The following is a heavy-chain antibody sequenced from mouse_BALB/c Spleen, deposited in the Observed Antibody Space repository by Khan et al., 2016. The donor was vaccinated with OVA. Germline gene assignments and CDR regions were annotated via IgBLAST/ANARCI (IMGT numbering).Heavy chain of an antibody. CDR1: GYSITSGYF. D-gene: IGHD3-1*01. CDR2: IRYDGDY. V-gene: IGHV3-6*02. Sequence: EVQLQESGPGLVKPSQSLSLTCSVTGYSITSGYFWNWIRQFPGNKLEWMGYIRYDGDYNYNPSLKNRISIIRDPSKNQFFLRLNSGATEHTATYYCGRGGSPGPAWVTSWGQGTLLTVSA. CDR3: GRGGSPGPAWVTS. J-gene: IGHJ3*01.